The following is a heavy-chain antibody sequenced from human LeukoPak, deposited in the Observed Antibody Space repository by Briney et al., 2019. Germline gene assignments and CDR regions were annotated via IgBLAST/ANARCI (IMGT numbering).Heavy chain of an antibody. D-gene: IGHD5-24*01. CDR2: IIPIFGTA. Sequence: SVKVSCKASGGTFSSYAISWVRQAPGQGLEWMGGIIPIFGTANYAQKFQGRVTITAVESTSTAYMELSSLRSGDTAVYYCARPTVEMATISYFQHWGQGTLVTVSS. J-gene: IGHJ1*01. CDR1: GGTFSSYA. V-gene: IGHV1-69*13. CDR3: ARPTVEMATISYFQH.